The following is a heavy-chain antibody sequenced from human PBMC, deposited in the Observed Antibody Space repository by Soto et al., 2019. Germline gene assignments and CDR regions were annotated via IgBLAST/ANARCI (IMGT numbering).Heavy chain of an antibody. V-gene: IGHV1-3*01. D-gene: IGHD3-10*01. J-gene: IGHJ5*02. CDR1: GYTFTNYA. CDR2: INPGSGKT. Sequence: QVHLVQSGAEVKKPGASVKVSCKASGYTFTNYAIHWVRQAPGQRLEWMGWINPGSGKTFYSEKFQGRVTITRDTSADTAYVEMSSLRSEDTPVYQCARDSYSYTYASGNYWVSNYFDLWCQGTLVIFSS. CDR3: ARDSYSYTYASGNYWVSNYFDL.